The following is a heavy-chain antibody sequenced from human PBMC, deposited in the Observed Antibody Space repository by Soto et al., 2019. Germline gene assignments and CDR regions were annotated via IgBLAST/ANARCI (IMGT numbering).Heavy chain of an antibody. D-gene: IGHD4-17*01. V-gene: IGHV3-23*01. CDR3: ANAPFRSVTTSCWFDP. J-gene: IGHJ5*02. CDR1: GFTFSSYA. Sequence: PGGSLRLSCAASGFTFSSYAMSWVRQAPGKGLEWVSAISGSGGSTYYADSVKGRFTISRDNSKNTLYLQMNSLRAEDTAVYYCANAPFRSVTTSCWFDPWGQGNLVTVPS. CDR2: ISGSGGST.